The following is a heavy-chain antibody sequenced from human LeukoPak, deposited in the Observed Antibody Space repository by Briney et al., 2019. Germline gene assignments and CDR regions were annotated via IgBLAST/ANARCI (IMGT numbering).Heavy chain of an antibody. CDR3: ARRGGHGGSFDY. CDR1: GGSISSYY. CDR2: IYYSGST. Sequence: SETLSLTCTVSGGSISSYYWSWIRQPPGKGLERIGYIYYSGSTNYNPSLKSRVTISVDTSKNQFSLKLSSVTAADTAVYYCARRGGHGGSFDYWGQGTLVTVSS. V-gene: IGHV4-59*08. D-gene: IGHD4-23*01. J-gene: IGHJ4*02.